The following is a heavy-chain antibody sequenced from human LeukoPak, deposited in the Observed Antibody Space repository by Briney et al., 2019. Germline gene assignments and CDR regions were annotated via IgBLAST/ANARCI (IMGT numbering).Heavy chain of an antibody. CDR1: GGSISSGGYY. D-gene: IGHD1-26*01. J-gene: IGHJ6*02. CDR3: ARDGTSDPDYYYYGMDV. Sequence: SETLSLTCTVSGGSISSGGYYWRWIRQHPGKGLEWIGYIYYSGSTYYNPSLKSRVTISVDTSKNQFSLKLSSVTAADTAVYYCARDGTSDPDYYYYGMDVWGQGTTVTVSS. CDR2: IYYSGST. V-gene: IGHV4-31*03.